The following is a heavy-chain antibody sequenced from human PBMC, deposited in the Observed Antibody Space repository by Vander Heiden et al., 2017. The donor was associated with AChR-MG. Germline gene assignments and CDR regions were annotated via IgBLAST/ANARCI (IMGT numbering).Heavy chain of an antibody. Sequence: QVQLQESGPGLVKPSETLSLTCTVSGGSISSYYWSWIRQPPGKGLEWIGYIYYSGSTNDNPSLKSRVTISVDTSKNQFSLKLSSVTAADTAVYYCARQGDYGMDVWGQGTTVTVSS. J-gene: IGHJ6*02. V-gene: IGHV4-59*08. CDR1: GGSISSYY. CDR3: ARQGDYGMDV. CDR2: IYYSGST. D-gene: IGHD1-26*01.